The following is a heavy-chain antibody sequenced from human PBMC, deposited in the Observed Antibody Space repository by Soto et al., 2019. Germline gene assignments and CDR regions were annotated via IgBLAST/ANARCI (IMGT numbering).Heavy chain of an antibody. V-gene: IGHV1-24*01. J-gene: IGHJ3*02. Sequence: GASVKVSCKVSGYTLTELSMHWVRQAPGKGLEWMGGFDPEDGETIYAQKFQGRVTMTEDTSTDTAYMELSSLRSEDTAVYYCATDRGASFVYGDYGVHDAFDIWGQGTMVTVSS. CDR3: ATDRGASFVYGDYGVHDAFDI. CDR2: FDPEDGET. CDR1: GYTLTELS. D-gene: IGHD4-17*01.